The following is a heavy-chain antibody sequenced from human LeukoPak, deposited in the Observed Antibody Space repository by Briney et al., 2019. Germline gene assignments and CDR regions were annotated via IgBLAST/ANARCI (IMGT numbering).Heavy chain of an antibody. D-gene: IGHD4-11*01. Sequence: GASVKVSCKASGGTFSYYAINWVRQAPGQGLEWMGRIIPILGIANYAQNFQGRVTITADKSTNTAYMELSSLRSEDTAVYYCARDTGPFDYWGQGTLVTVSS. V-gene: IGHV1-69*04. CDR3: ARDTGPFDY. CDR2: IIPILGIA. CDR1: GGTFSYYA. J-gene: IGHJ4*02.